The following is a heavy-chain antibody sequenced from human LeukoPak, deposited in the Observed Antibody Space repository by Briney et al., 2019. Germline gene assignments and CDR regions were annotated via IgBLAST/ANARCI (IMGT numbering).Heavy chain of an antibody. J-gene: IGHJ4*02. V-gene: IGHV4-38-2*01. D-gene: IGHD2-2*01. CDR2: IYHSGST. CDR3: ARHPRSTSAWNSRSGYFDY. Sequence: SETLSLTCAVSGYSISSGYYWGWIRQPPGKGLEWIGSIYHSGSTYYNPSLKSRVTISVDTSKNQFSLKLSSVTAADTAVYYCARHPRSTSAWNSRSGYFDYWGQGTLVTVSS. CDR1: GYSISSGYY.